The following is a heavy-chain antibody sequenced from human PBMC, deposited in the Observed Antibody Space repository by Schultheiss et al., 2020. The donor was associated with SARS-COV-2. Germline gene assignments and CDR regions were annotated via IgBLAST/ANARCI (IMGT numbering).Heavy chain of an antibody. J-gene: IGHJ3*02. V-gene: IGHV3-33*05. CDR2: ISYDGSNK. Sequence: GGSLRLSCAASGFTFSSYGMHWVRQAPGKGLEWVAVISYDGSNKYYADSVKGRFTISRDNAKNSLYLQMNSLRAEDTAVYYCARDPSYDSSGYDAFDIWGQGTMVTVSS. D-gene: IGHD3-22*01. CDR3: ARDPSYDSSGYDAFDI. CDR1: GFTFSSYG.